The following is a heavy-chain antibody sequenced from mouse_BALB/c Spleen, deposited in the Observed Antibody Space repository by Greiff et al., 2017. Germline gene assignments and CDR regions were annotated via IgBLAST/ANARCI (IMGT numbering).Heavy chain of an antibody. V-gene: IGHV5-9-4*01. CDR2: ISSGGSYT. J-gene: IGHJ3*01. Sequence: EVMLVESGGGLVKPGGSLKLSCAASGFTFSSYALSWVRQSPEKRLEWVAEISSGGSYTYYPDTVTGRFTISRDNAKNTLYLEMSSLRSEDTAMYYCARDKGPDGYYEFAYWGQGTLVTVSA. D-gene: IGHD2-3*01. CDR3: ARDKGPDGYYEFAY. CDR1: GFTFSSYA.